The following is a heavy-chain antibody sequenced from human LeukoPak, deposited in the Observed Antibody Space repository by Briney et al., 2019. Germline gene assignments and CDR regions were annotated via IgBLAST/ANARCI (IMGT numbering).Heavy chain of an antibody. V-gene: IGHV3-7*01. Sequence: GGSLRLSCAASGFTFSSYWMSWVRQAPGKGLEWVANIKQDGSEKYYVDSVKGRFTISRDNARNSVSLQMNSLRAEDTAVYFCTRDLSARLPGGFDYWGQGILVTVSS. D-gene: IGHD3-10*01. CDR1: GFTFSSYW. CDR3: TRDLSARLPGGFDY. CDR2: IKQDGSEK. J-gene: IGHJ4*02.